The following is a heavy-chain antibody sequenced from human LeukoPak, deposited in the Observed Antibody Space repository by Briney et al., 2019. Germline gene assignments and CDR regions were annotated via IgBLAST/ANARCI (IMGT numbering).Heavy chain of an antibody. D-gene: IGHD1-26*01. J-gene: IGHJ3*02. V-gene: IGHV3-53*01. CDR3: AREQGRSNAFDI. CDR2: IYSGGST. CDR1: GFTVSSNY. Sequence: GGSLRLSCAASGFTVSSNYMSWVRQAPGEGLEWVSVIYSGGSTYYADSVKGRFTISRDNSKNTLYLQMNSLRAEDTAVYYCAREQGRSNAFDIWGQGTMVTVSS.